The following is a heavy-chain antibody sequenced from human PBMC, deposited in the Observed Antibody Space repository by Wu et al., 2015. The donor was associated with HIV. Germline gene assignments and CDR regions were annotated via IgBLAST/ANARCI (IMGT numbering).Heavy chain of an antibody. Sequence: QVQLVQSGAEVKKPGASVKVSCKASGYIFTSYGITWVRQAPGQGLEWMGWISGYNGNTNYAQMFQGRVTMTTDTSTSTAYMELRSLRSEDTAIYYCASLASNYRSTIDWGQGTLVTVSS. CDR3: ASLASNYRSTID. V-gene: IGHV1-18*01. CDR2: ISGYNGNT. J-gene: IGHJ4*02. CDR1: GYIFTSYG. D-gene: IGHD2-2*01.